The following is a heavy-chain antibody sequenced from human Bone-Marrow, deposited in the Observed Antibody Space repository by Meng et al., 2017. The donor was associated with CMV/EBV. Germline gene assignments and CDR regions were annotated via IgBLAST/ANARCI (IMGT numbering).Heavy chain of an antibody. D-gene: IGHD1-26*01. CDR3: VKFFRWDQPDDAFDI. CDR1: GFILSRFP. CDR2: IENDGSNK. V-gene: IGHV3-30*02. J-gene: IGHJ3*02. Sequence: GESLKISCAASGFILSRFPMHWVRQAPGKGLEWVTSIENDGSNKYYADSVKGRFTISRDNFKNTVHLQINSLRAEDTALYYCVKFFRWDQPDDAFDIWGHGTMVTVSS.